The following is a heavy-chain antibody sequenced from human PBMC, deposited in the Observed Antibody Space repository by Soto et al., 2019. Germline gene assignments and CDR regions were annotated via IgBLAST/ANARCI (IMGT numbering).Heavy chain of an antibody. D-gene: IGHD1-1*01. CDR3: SKASEAWSRFLFDV. V-gene: IGHV3-23*01. CDR1: GFTFSSYA. J-gene: IGHJ3*01. CDR2: IGGRGDST. Sequence: EGQLLESGGGLVQPGGSLRISCAASGFTFSSYAMSWVRQVPGKGLEWVSNIGGRGDSTYYGDSVKGRFTISRDNSNNTLYLQMNRLRAGDTDVYVCSKASEAWSRFLFDVWGQGTMVTVSS.